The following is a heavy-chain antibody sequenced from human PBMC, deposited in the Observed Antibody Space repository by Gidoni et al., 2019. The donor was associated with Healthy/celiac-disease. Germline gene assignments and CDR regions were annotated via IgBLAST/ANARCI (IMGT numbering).Heavy chain of an antibody. CDR3: ARVRDGTRYFQH. Sequence: SGSTNYNPSLKSRVTISVDTSKNQFSLKLSSVTAADTAVYYCARVRDGTRYFQHWGQGTLVTVSS. D-gene: IGHD1-20*01. V-gene: IGHV4-34*01. J-gene: IGHJ1*01. CDR2: SGST.